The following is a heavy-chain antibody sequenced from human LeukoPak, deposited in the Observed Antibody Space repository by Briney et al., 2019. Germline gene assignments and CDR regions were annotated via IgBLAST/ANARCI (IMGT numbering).Heavy chain of an antibody. CDR3: ARTPSEMVADY. CDR2: IIHTGST. J-gene: IGHJ4*02. CDR1: GGFFSGYY. Sequence: TSETLSLTCAVYGGFFSGYYWSWIRQPPGKGLEWIGEIIHTGSTNYNPSVKSRVTISIDTSKKQFSLKLSSVTAADTAVYYCARTPSEMVADYWGQGTLVTVSS. V-gene: IGHV4-34*12. D-gene: IGHD5-24*01.